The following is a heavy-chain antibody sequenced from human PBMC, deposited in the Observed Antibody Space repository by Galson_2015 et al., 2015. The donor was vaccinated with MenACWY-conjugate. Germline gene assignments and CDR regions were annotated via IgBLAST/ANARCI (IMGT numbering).Heavy chain of an antibody. CDR2: ISPGDSET. J-gene: IGHJ6*02. CDR3: ARHPPGGRGMDV. V-gene: IGHV5-51*01. Sequence: QSGAEVPKPGESLKISCKGSGYTFTTYWIGWGRQLPGKGLEWMGLISPGDSETRYSPAFQGQVTISADKSISTAYVQWDSVQASDTAMYYCARHPPGGRGMDVWGQGTTVTVSS. D-gene: IGHD1-26*01. CDR1: GYTFTTYW.